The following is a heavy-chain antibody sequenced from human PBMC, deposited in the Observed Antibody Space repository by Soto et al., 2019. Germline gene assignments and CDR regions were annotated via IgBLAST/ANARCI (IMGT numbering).Heavy chain of an antibody. CDR2: ISSSGTSA. Sequence: QVQLEESGGGLVKPGGSLRLSCAASGFTFSAVYMSWIRQAPNKGLEYISYISSSGTSANYADSVKGRFTISRDNAKNSLYLQMNSLRAEGTAVYYCPRGRGAVTGQCFDYWGQGAVVTVSS. V-gene: IGHV3-11*05. J-gene: IGHJ4*02. CDR3: PRGRGAVTGQCFDY. CDR1: GFTFSAVY. D-gene: IGHD6-19*01.